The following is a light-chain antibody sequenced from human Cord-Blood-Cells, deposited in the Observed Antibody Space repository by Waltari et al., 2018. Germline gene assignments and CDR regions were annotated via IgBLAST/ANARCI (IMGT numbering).Light chain of an antibody. J-gene: IGLJ1*01. Sequence: QSALTQPRSVSGSPGQSVTISCTGTSSAVGGYNYVSWYQQPPGKAPKRIIYDVSKRPSGVPDRFSGSKSGNTASLTISGLQAEDEADYYCCSYAGSYTFVFGTGTKVTVL. CDR2: DVS. CDR1: SSAVGGYNY. V-gene: IGLV2-11*01. CDR3: CSYAGSYTFV.